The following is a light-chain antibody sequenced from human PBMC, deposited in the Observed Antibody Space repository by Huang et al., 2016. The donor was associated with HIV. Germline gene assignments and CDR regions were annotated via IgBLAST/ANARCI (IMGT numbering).Light chain of an antibody. CDR2: DAS. V-gene: IGKV1-33*01. CDR1: QDLNNY. CDR3: QQYENLPLT. J-gene: IGKJ4*01. Sequence: DIQMTQSPSSLSASVGDRVTITCQASQDLNNYLNWYQPRPRGAPKLLISDASNLETGVPSRFSGGGSGTNFTFTIISLQPEDIATYHCQQYENLPLTFGGGTQVEIK.